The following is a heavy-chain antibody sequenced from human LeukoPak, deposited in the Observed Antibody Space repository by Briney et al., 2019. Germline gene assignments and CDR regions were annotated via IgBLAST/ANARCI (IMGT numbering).Heavy chain of an antibody. Sequence: GSLRLSCAASGFTFSSYSMNWVRQAPGKGLEWVSSISSSSSYIYYADSVKGRFTISRDNAKNSLYLQMSSLRAEDTAVYYCARGSAVAVHYWGQGTLVTVSS. CDR1: GFTFSSYS. CDR3: ARGSAVAVHY. D-gene: IGHD6-19*01. V-gene: IGHV3-21*01. J-gene: IGHJ4*02. CDR2: ISSSSSYI.